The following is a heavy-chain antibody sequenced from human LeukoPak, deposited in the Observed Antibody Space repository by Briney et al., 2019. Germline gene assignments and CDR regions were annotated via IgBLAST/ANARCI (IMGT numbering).Heavy chain of an antibody. D-gene: IGHD6-13*01. CDR3: ARWGAAAGRGAFDI. CDR2: INSDVIAT. Sequence: PGGSLRLSCAASGFTFSSYWMHWVRQIPEKGLVWVSRINSDVIATSYAGSVKGRFTISRDNAKNTLYLQMNSLRAEDTAVYYCARWGAAAGRGAFDIWGQGTMVAVSS. J-gene: IGHJ3*02. CDR1: GFTFSSYW. V-gene: IGHV3-74*01.